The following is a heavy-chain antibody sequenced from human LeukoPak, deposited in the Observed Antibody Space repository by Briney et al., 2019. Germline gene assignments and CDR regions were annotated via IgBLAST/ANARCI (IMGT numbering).Heavy chain of an antibody. CDR2: IRYDGSNK. D-gene: IGHD6-13*01. CDR3: AKVPPGIAAAGPFDY. Sequence: GGSLRLSCAASGVSFRDYGMHWARQAPGKGLEWVAFIRYDGSNKYYADSVKGRFTISRDNSKNTLYLQMNSLRAEDTAVYYCAKVPPGIAAAGPFDYWGQGTLVTVSS. CDR1: GVSFRDYG. J-gene: IGHJ4*02. V-gene: IGHV3-30*02.